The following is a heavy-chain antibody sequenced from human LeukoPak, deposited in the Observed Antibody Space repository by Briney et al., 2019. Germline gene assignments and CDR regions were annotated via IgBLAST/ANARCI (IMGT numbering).Heavy chain of an antibody. Sequence: GGSLRLSCAASGFTFSSYAMSWVRQAPGKGLEWGSAISGSGGSTYYADSVKGRFTTSRDNSKNTLYLQMNSLRAEDTAVYYCARDRGYCSGGSCYIFDYWGQGTLVTVSS. D-gene: IGHD2-15*01. CDR1: GFTFSSYA. CDR3: ARDRGYCSGGSCYIFDY. V-gene: IGHV3-23*01. CDR2: ISGSGGST. J-gene: IGHJ4*02.